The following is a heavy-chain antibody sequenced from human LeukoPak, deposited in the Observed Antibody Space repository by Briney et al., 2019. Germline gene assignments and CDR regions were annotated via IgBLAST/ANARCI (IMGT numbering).Heavy chain of an antibody. Sequence: GGSLRLSCAASGFTFSSYWMHWVRPAPGKGLVWVSRVNSDGSSTSYADSVKGRFTISRDNAKHTLYLQMNSLRAEDTAVYYCARDLSEQWLANDEGCFDYWGQGTLVTVSS. D-gene: IGHD6-19*01. V-gene: IGHV3-74*01. CDR1: GFTFSSYW. CDR3: ARDLSEQWLANDEGCFDY. CDR2: VNSDGSST. J-gene: IGHJ4*02.